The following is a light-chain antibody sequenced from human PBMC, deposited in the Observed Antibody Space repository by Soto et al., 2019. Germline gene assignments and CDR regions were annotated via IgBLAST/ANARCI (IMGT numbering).Light chain of an antibody. J-gene: IGLJ1*01. V-gene: IGLV1-44*01. CDR1: SSNIGSNT. CDR2: TAG. CDR3: CSYAGSYTFV. Sequence: QSVLTQPLSASASPGQRVTISCSGGSSNIGSNTVAWYQHLPGTAPPRLIFTAGQRPSGVPGRFSGSKSGNTASLTISGLQAEDEAQYYCCSYAGSYTFVFGSGTKLTVL.